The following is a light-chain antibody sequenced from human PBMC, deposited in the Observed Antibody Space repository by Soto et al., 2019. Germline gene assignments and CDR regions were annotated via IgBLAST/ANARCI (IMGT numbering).Light chain of an antibody. CDR3: SSYIPRITDWA. CDR2: EVV. Sequence: QSALTQPASVSGSPGQSISISCSGTSRDIGAYNYVSWYLQHPGKAPKLMIYEVVNRPSGVSNRFSGSKSGNTASLTISGLQAEDEADYYCSSYIPRITDWAFGGGTKVTVL. CDR1: SRDIGAYNY. V-gene: IGLV2-14*01. J-gene: IGLJ3*02.